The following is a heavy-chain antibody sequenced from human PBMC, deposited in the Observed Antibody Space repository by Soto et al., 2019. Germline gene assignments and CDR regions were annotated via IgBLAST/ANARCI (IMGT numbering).Heavy chain of an antibody. D-gene: IGHD3-10*01. Sequence: QVQLQESGPGLVKPSETLSLTCTVSGGSISSYYWSWIRQPPGKGLEWLGYIYYSGSTNYNPSLKGRVTISVDTSKTQFSLKLNSMTAADTAVYYCARHNYGSGSTYFDYWGQGTLVTVSS. CDR1: GGSISSYY. CDR3: ARHNYGSGSTYFDY. V-gene: IGHV4-59*08. J-gene: IGHJ4*02. CDR2: IYYSGST.